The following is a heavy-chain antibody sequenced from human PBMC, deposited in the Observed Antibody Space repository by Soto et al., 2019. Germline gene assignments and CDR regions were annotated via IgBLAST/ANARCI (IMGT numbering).Heavy chain of an antibody. CDR3: ARGHYGDYGYGMDV. D-gene: IGHD4-17*01. CDR1: GGSISSGGYS. V-gene: IGHV4-30-2*01. Sequence: SETLSLTCAVSGGSISSGGYSWSWIRQPPGKGLEWIGYMYHSGSTYYNPSLKSRVTISVDRSKNQFSLKLSSVTAADTAVYYCARGHYGDYGYGMDVWGQGTTVTVSS. J-gene: IGHJ6*02. CDR2: MYHSGST.